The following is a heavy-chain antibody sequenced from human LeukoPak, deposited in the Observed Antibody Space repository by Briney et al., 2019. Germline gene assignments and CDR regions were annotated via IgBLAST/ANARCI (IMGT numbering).Heavy chain of an antibody. V-gene: IGHV3-74*01. Sequence: GGSLRLSCAASGFTFSNSLMHWVRQVPGQRLVWVARIDTDGSTTHYADSVKGRFTISRDNAKNTLYLQMNSLRAEDTAVYYCARDRDGYNYWGQGTLVTVSS. D-gene: IGHD5-24*01. CDR1: GFTFSNSL. CDR2: IDTDGSTT. CDR3: ARDRDGYNY. J-gene: IGHJ4*02.